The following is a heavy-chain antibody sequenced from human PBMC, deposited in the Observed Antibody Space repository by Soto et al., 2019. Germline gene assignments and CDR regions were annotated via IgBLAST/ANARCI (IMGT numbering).Heavy chain of an antibody. Sequence: EVQLLESGGGLVQPGGSLRLSCAASGFTFSNYAMSWVRQAPGKGLEWVSAISGSVRSTYYADSVKGRFTISRDNSKNALFLQMNRLRAEDTAVYYCAQAPSSGWSYYSYGMDVWGQGTTVTVSS. D-gene: IGHD6-19*01. CDR3: AQAPSSGWSYYSYGMDV. V-gene: IGHV3-23*01. CDR2: ISGSVRST. CDR1: GFTFSNYA. J-gene: IGHJ6*02.